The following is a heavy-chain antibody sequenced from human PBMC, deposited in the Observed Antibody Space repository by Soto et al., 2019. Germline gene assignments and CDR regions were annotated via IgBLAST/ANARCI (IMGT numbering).Heavy chain of an antibody. CDR3: AKDTGGQWLVRGYFDY. V-gene: IGHV3-74*01. Sequence: GVSLRLSFAASGFIFSDYWMHWVRRAPGKGLVWVARINSDGSTTSYADSVKDRFTISRDNAKNTLYLQMNSLRAEDTALYYCAKDTGGQWLVRGYFDYWGQGTLVTVSS. J-gene: IGHJ4*02. CDR2: INSDGSTT. D-gene: IGHD6-19*01. CDR1: GFIFSDYW.